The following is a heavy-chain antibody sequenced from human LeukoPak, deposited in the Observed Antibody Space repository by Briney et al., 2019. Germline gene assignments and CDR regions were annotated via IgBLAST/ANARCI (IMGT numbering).Heavy chain of an antibody. Sequence: PGGSLRLSCAASGFTVSSNYMSWVRQAPGKGLEWVSVIYSGGSTYYADSVKGRFTISRDNSKNTLYLQMNSLRAEDTAVYYCARGAAGSLYYFDYWGQGTLVTVSS. D-gene: IGHD2-15*01. CDR3: ARGAAGSLYYFDY. CDR2: IYSGGST. J-gene: IGHJ4*02. V-gene: IGHV3-66*01. CDR1: GFTVSSNY.